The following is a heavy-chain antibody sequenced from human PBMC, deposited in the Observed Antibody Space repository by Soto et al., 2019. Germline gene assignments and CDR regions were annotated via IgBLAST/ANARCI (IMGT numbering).Heavy chain of an antibody. CDR1: GGTFSSYT. J-gene: IGHJ5*02. CDR3: ARGTVVPAPPGWIDP. CDR2: IIPILGIA. V-gene: IGHV1-69*02. Sequence: QVQLVQSGAEVKKPGSSVKVSCKASGGTFSSYTISWVRQAPGQGLEWMGRIIPILGIANYAQKFQGRVTITADKSTSTAYMELSSLRSEDTAVYYCARGTVVPAPPGWIDPWGQGTLVTVSS. D-gene: IGHD2-2*01.